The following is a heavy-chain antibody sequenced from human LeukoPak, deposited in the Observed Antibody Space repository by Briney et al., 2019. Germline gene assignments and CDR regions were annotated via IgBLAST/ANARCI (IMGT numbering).Heavy chain of an antibody. CDR3: AKGTVHDC. CDR1: GFTFSSYA. V-gene: IGHV3-23*01. Sequence: GRSLRLSCAASGFTFSSYAMHWVRQAPGKGLEWVSGISDTGGNPYYADSVKGRFTISRDKSKNTLDLQMNSLRAEDTAVYYCAKGTVHDCWGQGTLVTVS. CDR2: ISDTGGNP. J-gene: IGHJ4*02. D-gene: IGHD3/OR15-3a*01.